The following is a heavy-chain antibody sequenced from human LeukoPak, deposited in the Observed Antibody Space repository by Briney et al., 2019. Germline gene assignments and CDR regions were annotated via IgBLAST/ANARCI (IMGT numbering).Heavy chain of an antibody. CDR3: ARLRYYDYVWGSYRFGWFDP. J-gene: IGHJ5*02. CDR2: IYPGDSHT. D-gene: IGHD3-16*02. CDR1: GYSFTSYW. V-gene: IGHV5-51*01. Sequence: GESLKISCKGSGYSFTSYWIGWVRQLPGKGLEWMGIIYPGDSHTRYSPSFQGQVTISADKSISTAYLQWSSLKASDTAMYYCARLRYYDYVWGSYRFGWFDPWGQGTLVTVSS.